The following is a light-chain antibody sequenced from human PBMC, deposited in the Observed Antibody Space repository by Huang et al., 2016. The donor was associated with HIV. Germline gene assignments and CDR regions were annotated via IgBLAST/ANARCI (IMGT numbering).Light chain of an antibody. CDR2: WAT. Sequence: DIVLTQSPDSLAVSPGERAAIKCKSSQTVLYSLNKKNYLAWFQQKPGRPPKLLIYWATTRESGVPDQFSGSGSWTDFTLTINNRQAEDVAVYYCLQYYSVPQTFGHGTKVEIK. V-gene: IGKV4-1*01. J-gene: IGKJ1*01. CDR1: QTVLYSLNKKNY. CDR3: LQYYSVPQT.